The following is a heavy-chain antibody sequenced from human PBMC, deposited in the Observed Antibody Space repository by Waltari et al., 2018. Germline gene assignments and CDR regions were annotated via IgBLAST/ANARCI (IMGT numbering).Heavy chain of an antibody. CDR3: ATRLSILAFDV. J-gene: IGHJ3*01. CDR1: GYSFPYDY. CDR2: VAPEDGET. V-gene: IGHV1-69-2*01. D-gene: IGHD3-9*01. Sequence: EVQLVQSGADVKKPGATVTISCKASGYSFPYDYIHWVKQAPGKGLEWMGHVAPEDGETVFAESFQGRLTMTADTSIDTAYMELSRLRFDDTAVYYCATRLSILAFDVWGQGTVVTVSS.